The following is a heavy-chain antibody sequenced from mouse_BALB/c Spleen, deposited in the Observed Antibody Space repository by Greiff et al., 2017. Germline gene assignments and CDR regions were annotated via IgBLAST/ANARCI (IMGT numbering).Heavy chain of an antibody. J-gene: IGHJ3*01. CDR1: GYAFTNYL. V-gene: IGHV1-54*01. CDR2: INPGSGGT. Sequence: QVHVKQSGAELVRPGTSVKVSCKASGYAFTNYLIEWVKQRPGQGLEWIGVINPGSGGTNYNEKFKGKATLTADKSSSTAYMQLSSLTSDDSAVYFCAKRGKDGSSYGFAYWGQGTLVTVSA. CDR3: AKRGKDGSSYGFAY. D-gene: IGHD1-1*01.